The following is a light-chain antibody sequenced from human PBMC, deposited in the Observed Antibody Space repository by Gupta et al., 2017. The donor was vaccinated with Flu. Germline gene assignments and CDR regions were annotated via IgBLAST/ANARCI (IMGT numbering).Light chain of an antibody. CDR2: EVN. CDR1: RRDVGGYNY. CDR3: SSYAVSNYLV. V-gene: IGLV2-8*01. J-gene: IGLJ2*01. Sequence: TRRDVGGYNYVSGNQQHPGKAPKLMIYEVNKRPSGVPDRFSGSKSGNTASLTVSGLQAEDEADYYCSSYAVSNYLVFGGGTELTVL.